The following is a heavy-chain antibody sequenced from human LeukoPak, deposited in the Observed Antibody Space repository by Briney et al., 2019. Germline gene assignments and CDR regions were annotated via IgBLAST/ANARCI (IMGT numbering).Heavy chain of an antibody. J-gene: IGHJ4*02. CDR1: GFSLSTSGVG. D-gene: IGHD2-2*01. CDR3: AFIGVYCSRSSCYYY. CDR2: IYWNDDK. V-gene: IGHV2-5*01. Sequence: SGPMLVNPTQTLTLTCTFSGFSLSTSGVGVGWIRQPPGKALEWLALIYWNDDKRYSPSLKSRLTITKNTSKNQAILTMTNRDHGHTATYYCAFIGVYCSRSSCYYYWGQGTMVTVSS.